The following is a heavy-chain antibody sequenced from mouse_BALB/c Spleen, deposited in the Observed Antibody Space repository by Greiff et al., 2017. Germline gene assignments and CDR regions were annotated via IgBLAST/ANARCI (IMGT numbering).Heavy chain of an antibody. V-gene: IGHV1S41*01. CDR2: IAPGSGST. D-gene: IGHD2-3*01. CDR3: ARGFYDGYAYAMDY. CDR1: GYTFTSYW. Sequence: DLVKPGASVKLSCKASGYTFTSYWINWIKQRPGQGLEWIGRIAPGSGSTYYNEMFKGKATLTVDTSSSTAYIQLSSLSSEDSAVYFCARGFYDGYAYAMDYWGQGTSVTVSS. J-gene: IGHJ4*01.